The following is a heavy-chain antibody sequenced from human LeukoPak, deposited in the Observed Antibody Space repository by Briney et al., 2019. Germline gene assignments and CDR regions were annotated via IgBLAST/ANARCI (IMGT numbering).Heavy chain of an antibody. D-gene: IGHD5-24*01. CDR1: GGSISSGDYY. V-gene: IGHV4-30-4*08. J-gene: IGHJ4*02. CDR2: IYYSGST. Sequence: SQTLSLTCTVSGGSISSGDYYWSWLRQPPGKGLEWIGYIYYSGSTYYNPSLKSRVTISVDTSKNQFSLKLSSVTAADTAVYYCASIDGYSDYYFDYWGQGTLVTVSS. CDR3: ASIDGYSDYYFDY.